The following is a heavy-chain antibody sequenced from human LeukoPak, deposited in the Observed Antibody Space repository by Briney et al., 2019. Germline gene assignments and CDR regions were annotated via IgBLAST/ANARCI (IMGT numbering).Heavy chain of an antibody. V-gene: IGHV3-23*01. J-gene: IGHJ3*02. CDR2: ISGSGSST. D-gene: IGHD6-19*01. CDR1: RFTFSSYG. CDR3: AKDTSSSGWLYAFDI. Sequence: PGGSLRLSCAASRFTFSSYGLSWVRQAPGKGLEWVSGISGSGSSTYYADSVKGRFTISRDNSKNTLYLQMNSLRAEDTAVYYCAKDTSSSGWLYAFDIWGQGTMVTVSS.